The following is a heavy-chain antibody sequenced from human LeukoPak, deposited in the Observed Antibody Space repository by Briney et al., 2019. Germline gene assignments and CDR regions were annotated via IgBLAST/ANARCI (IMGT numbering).Heavy chain of an antibody. CDR2: IYYSGST. Sequence: SETLSLTCTVSGGSISSYYWSWIRQPPGKGLEWIGYIYYSGSTNYNPSLKSRVTISVDTSKNQSSLKLSSVAAADTAVYYCARGVVATISAWFDPWGQGTLVTVSS. CDR3: ARGVVATISAWFDP. V-gene: IGHV4-59*01. J-gene: IGHJ5*02. CDR1: GGSISSYY. D-gene: IGHD5-12*01.